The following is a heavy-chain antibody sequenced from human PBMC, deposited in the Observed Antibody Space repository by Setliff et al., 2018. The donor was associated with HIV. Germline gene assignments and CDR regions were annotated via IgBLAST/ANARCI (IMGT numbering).Heavy chain of an antibody. V-gene: IGHV4-34*01. CDR2: INHSGRT. D-gene: IGHD6-13*01. J-gene: IGHJ6*03. Sequence: SETLSLTCAVYGGSFSGYYWSWIRQAPGKGLEWIGEINHSGRTKYNPSLKSRVTLSVDTSKNQFSLKLTSVTAADTALYYCARGRYRSRWYASDHYYIDVWGKGTTVTVSS. CDR1: GGSFSGYY. CDR3: ARGRYRSRWYASDHYYIDV.